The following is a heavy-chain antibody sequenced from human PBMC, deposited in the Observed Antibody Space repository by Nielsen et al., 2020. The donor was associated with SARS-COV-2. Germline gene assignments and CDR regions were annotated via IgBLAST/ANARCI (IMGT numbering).Heavy chain of an antibody. CDR3: AKRRSVFMLTFGGEGAMDV. CDR2: ISYEGSKQ. V-gene: IGHV3-30*18. J-gene: IGHJ6*02. D-gene: IGHD3-16*01. CDR1: GFTFNNLG. Sequence: GESPKIPCVASGFTFNNLGFYWVPPAPGKGLEWVASISYEGSKQYYADSLTGRFTVSRDTSRNTVYLQMNLRSADDTVVFHCAKRRSVFMLTFGGEGAMDVWGQGTTVSVSS.